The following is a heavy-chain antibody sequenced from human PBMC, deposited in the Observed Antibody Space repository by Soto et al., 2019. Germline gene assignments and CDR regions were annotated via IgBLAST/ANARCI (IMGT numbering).Heavy chain of an antibody. V-gene: IGHV4-39*01. D-gene: IGHD2-15*01. Sequence: PSETLSLTCTVSGGSISSSSYYWGWIRQPPGKGLEWIGSIYYSGSTYYNPSLKSRVTISVDTSKNQFSLKLSSVTAADTAVYYCAGSIVVVGLFDYWGQGTLVTVSS. J-gene: IGHJ4*02. CDR2: IYYSGST. CDR1: GGSISSSSYY. CDR3: AGSIVVVGLFDY.